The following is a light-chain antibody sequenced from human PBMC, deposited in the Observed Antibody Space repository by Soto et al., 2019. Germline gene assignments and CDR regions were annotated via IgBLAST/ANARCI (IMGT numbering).Light chain of an antibody. CDR1: SSDVGAFNY. V-gene: IGLV2-14*01. CDR2: EVG. CDR3: CSYASGSIYV. Sequence: QSVLTQPASVSGSPGQSITISCTGTSSDVGAFNYVSWYLQYPGKAPKLMIYEVGNRPSGVSNRFSGSKSGNTASLTISGLQAEDEADYYCCSYASGSIYVFGTGIKLTVL. J-gene: IGLJ1*01.